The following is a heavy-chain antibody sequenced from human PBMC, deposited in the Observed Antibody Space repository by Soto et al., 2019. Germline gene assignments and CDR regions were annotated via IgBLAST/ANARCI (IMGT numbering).Heavy chain of an antibody. Sequence: GGSLRLSCAASGFTFSSYAMSWVRQAPGKGLEWVSAISGSGGSTYYADSVKGRFTISRDNSKNTLYLQMNSLRAEDTAVYYCAKDLTYSSGWYHLAVDAFDIWGQGTMVTVSS. D-gene: IGHD6-19*01. V-gene: IGHV3-23*01. CDR3: AKDLTYSSGWYHLAVDAFDI. CDR1: GFTFSSYA. J-gene: IGHJ3*02. CDR2: ISGSGGST.